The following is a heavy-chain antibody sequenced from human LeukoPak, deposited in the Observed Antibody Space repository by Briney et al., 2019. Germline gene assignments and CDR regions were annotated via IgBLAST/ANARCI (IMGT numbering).Heavy chain of an antibody. CDR1: GFTFSSYG. V-gene: IGHV3-30*18. CDR3: AKDGVDYYGSGSLDY. D-gene: IGHD3-10*01. CDR2: ISYDGSNK. Sequence: GGSLRLSCAASGFTFSSYGMHWVRQAPGKGLEWVAVISYDGSNKYYADSVKGRFTISRDNSKNTLYLQMSSLRAEDTAVYYCAKDGVDYYGSGSLDYWGQGTLVTVSS. J-gene: IGHJ4*02.